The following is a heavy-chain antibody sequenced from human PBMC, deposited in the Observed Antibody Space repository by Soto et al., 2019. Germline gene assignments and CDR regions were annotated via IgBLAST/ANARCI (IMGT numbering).Heavy chain of an antibody. D-gene: IGHD4-17*01. CDR3: ARDDDYPDDGSDY. V-gene: IGHV3-33*01. J-gene: IGHJ4*02. CDR1: GFTFSRHG. CDR2: ILNDASGH. Sequence: QVQLVESGGGVVQPGTSLRLSCAASGFTFSRHGMHWVRQTPGKGLEWMAVILNDASGHWYADSVKGRFTISRDNFENTLHLQMNGLRLEDTAMYYCARDDDYPDDGSDYWGQGTLVTVSS.